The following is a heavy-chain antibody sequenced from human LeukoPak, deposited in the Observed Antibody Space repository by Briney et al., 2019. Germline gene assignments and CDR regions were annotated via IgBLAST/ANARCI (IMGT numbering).Heavy chain of an antibody. J-gene: IGHJ4*02. V-gene: IGHV3-53*01. CDR2: IYSGGST. CDR3: ARDIAYNYDSSGYSYVY. CDR1: GFSVSSNF. Sequence: GGSLRLSCAASGFSVSSNFMSWVRQAPGKGLEWVSIIYSGGSTHYADSVKGRFTISRDNSKNTLYLQMSSLRAEDTAVYYCARDIAYNYDSSGYSYVYWGPGTLVAVSS. D-gene: IGHD3-22*01.